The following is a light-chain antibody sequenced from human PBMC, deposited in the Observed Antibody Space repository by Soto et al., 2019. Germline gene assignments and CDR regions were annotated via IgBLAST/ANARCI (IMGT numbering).Light chain of an antibody. CDR3: QQYNSYSSHT. CDR1: QSISSW. V-gene: IGKV1-5*01. J-gene: IGKJ2*01. CDR2: DAS. Sequence: DIRMTQSPSTLSASVGDRVTITCRASQSISSWLAWYQQKPGKAPKLLIYDASSLESGVPSRFSGSGSGTEFTLTISSLQPDDFATYYCQQYNSYSSHTFGQGTKLEIK.